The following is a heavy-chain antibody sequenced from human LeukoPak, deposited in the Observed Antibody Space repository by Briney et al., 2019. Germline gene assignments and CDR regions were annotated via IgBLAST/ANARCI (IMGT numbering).Heavy chain of an antibody. V-gene: IGHV4-59*01. CDR2: IYYSGST. Sequence: PSETLSLTCTVSGGSISSYYWSWIRQPPGKGLEWIGYIYYSGSTNYNPSLKSRVTISVDTSKNQFSLKLSSVTAADTAVYYCARDYSSSMGGYFDYWGQGTLVTVSS. D-gene: IGHD6-13*01. CDR3: ARDYSSSMGGYFDY. CDR1: GGSISSYY. J-gene: IGHJ4*02.